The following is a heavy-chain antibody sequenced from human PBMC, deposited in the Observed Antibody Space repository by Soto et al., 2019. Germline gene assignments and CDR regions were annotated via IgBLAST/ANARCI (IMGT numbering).Heavy chain of an antibody. D-gene: IGHD2-8*01. V-gene: IGHV4-31*11. Sequence: PSETLSLTCAVSGGSISSGGYYWSWIRQHPGKGLEWIGYIYYSGSTYYNPSLKSRVTISVDTSKNQFSLKLSSVTAADTATYYCASWLKEANIGNYYYGMDVWGQGTTVTVSS. CDR1: GGSISSGGYY. CDR2: IYYSGST. CDR3: ASWLKEANIGNYYYGMDV. J-gene: IGHJ6*02.